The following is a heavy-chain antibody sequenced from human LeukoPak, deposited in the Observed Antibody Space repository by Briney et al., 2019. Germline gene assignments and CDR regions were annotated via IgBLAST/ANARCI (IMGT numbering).Heavy chain of an antibody. CDR3: ARGPRIVGATTTYYYYGMDV. V-gene: IGHV4-34*01. CDR2: INHSGST. J-gene: IGHJ6*02. CDR1: GGSIGSYH. Sequence: PSETLSLTCSVSGGSIGSYHWSWIRQPPGKGLEWIGEINHSGSTNYNPSLKSRVTISVDTSKNQFSLKLSSVTAADTAVYYCARGPRIVGATTTYYYYGMDVWGQGTTVTVSS. D-gene: IGHD1-26*01.